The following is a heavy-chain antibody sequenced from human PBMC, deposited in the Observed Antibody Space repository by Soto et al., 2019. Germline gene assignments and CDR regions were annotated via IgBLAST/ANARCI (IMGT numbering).Heavy chain of an antibody. CDR3: ARSVSFWSGDEPNNWFDP. Sequence: QVQLVESGGGVVQPGRSLRLSCAASGFTFSSYALHWVRQPPGKGLEWVAVISYGGSKKYYADSVTGRFTISRDNSKNTLYMEMNGLRVEDTAVYYCARSVSFWSGDEPNNWFDPWGQGSLVTVSS. CDR2: ISYGGSKK. V-gene: IGHV3-30-3*01. CDR1: GFTFSSYA. D-gene: IGHD3-3*01. J-gene: IGHJ5*02.